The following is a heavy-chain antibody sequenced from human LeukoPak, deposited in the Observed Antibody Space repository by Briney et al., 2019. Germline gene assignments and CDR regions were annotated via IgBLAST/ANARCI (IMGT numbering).Heavy chain of an antibody. Sequence: GGSLRLSCAASGFTFSSYSMNWVRQAPGKGLEWVSSISSSSSYIYYADSVKGRFTISRDNAKNSLYLQMNSLRAEDTAVYYCARERVPMKGIAAAGTDFDYWGQGTLVTVSS. CDR2: ISSSSSYI. J-gene: IGHJ4*02. V-gene: IGHV3-21*01. CDR1: GFTFSSYS. D-gene: IGHD6-13*01. CDR3: ARERVPMKGIAAAGTDFDY.